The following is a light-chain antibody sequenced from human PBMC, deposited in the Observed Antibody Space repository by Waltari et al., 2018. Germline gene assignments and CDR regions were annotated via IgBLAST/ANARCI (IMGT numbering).Light chain of an antibody. J-gene: IGLJ2*01. CDR1: DSNIASNT. CDR3: AAWDGTLNGVI. V-gene: IGLV1-44*01. Sequence: QSVLTQPPSVSGSPGQRVTISCSGSDSNIASNTVNWYQQLPGTSPKLLIYNNDQRPSGVPDHFSGSKSGTSASLAITDLQSEDEADYYCAAWDGTLNGVIFGGGTKLTVL. CDR2: NND.